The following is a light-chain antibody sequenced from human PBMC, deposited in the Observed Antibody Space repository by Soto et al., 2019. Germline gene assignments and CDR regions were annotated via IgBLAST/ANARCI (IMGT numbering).Light chain of an antibody. CDR3: QSYDSILSAVV. CDR2: GNS. V-gene: IGLV1-40*01. J-gene: IGLJ2*01. CDR1: SSNIGAGYD. Sequence: QSVLTQPPSVSGAPGQRVTISCTGSSSNIGAGYDVHWYQQLPGTAPKLLIYGNSNQPSGVPDRFSGSKSGTSASLAITWLQAEDEADYYCQSYDSILSAVVFGGGTKLTVL.